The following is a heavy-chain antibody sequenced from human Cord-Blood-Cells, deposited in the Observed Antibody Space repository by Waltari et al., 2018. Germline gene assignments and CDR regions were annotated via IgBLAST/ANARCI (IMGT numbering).Heavy chain of an antibody. J-gene: IGHJ4*02. CDR3: ARGDFWSGYYFDY. CDR2: MNPNSGNT. V-gene: IGHV1-8*01. Sequence: QVQLVQSGAEVKKPGASVKASCKASGYTFTSYDLNWVRQATGQGREWMGWMNPNSGNTGYAQKFQGRVTMTRNTSISTAYMELSSLRSEDTAVYYCARGDFWSGYYFDYWGQGTLVTVSS. D-gene: IGHD3-3*01. CDR1: GYTFTSYD.